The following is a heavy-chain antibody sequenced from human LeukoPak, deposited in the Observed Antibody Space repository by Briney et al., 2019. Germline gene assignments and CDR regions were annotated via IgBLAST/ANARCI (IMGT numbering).Heavy chain of an antibody. Sequence: SETLSLTCTVSGGSIRGTSYYLGWIRQPPGKGLEWIGGLYYSGTTYYNPYLKSRVTVSLDTSRNQFSLKLSSVTAADTALYCAFGSAYYSGSGEYNWGQGTLVTVSS. CDR3: FGSAYYSGSGEYN. J-gene: IGHJ4*02. D-gene: IGHD3-3*01. V-gene: IGHV4-39*07. CDR1: GGSIRGTSYY. CDR2: LYYSGTT.